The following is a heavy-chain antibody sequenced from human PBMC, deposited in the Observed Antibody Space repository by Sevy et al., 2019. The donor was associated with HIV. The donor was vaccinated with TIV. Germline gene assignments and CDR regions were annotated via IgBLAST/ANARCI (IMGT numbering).Heavy chain of an antibody. CDR3: ARGGPLVDGTLIPWGLDV. D-gene: IGHD1-7*01. V-gene: IGHV3-7*01. J-gene: IGHJ6*02. CDR2: IKHDGSVT. Sequence: GGSLRLSCTASGFTFSNYWLNRVRHAPGKGLEWVANIKHDGSVTYYADSVKGRFTLSRDDIKNSLSLQMNSLRAEDTAVYYCARGGPLVDGTLIPWGLDVWGQGTTVTVSS. CDR1: GFTFSNYW.